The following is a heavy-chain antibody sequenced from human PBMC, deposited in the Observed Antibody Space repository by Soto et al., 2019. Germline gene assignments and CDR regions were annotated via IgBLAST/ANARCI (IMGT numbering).Heavy chain of an antibody. V-gene: IGHV3-74*01. CDR3: ASQYPGYNYDINPYGMDV. CDR2: INSDGTSR. Sequence: GGSLRLSCAASGFTFSSHWMHWVRQAPGKGLVWVSRINSDGTSRTYADYVKGRFTISRDNAKNTLYLQMNSLRAEDTAVYYCASQYPGYNYDINPYGMDVWGQGTTVTVSS. J-gene: IGHJ6*02. CDR1: GFTFSSHW. D-gene: IGHD5-18*01.